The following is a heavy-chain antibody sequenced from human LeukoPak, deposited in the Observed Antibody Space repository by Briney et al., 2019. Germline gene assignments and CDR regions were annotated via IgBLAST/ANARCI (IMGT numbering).Heavy chain of an antibody. V-gene: IGHV4-59*01. D-gene: IGHD6-19*01. Sequence: SETLSLTCTVSGGSISGYYWSWIRQPPGKGLEWIGYIYYSGSTNYNPSLKSRVTISVDTSKNQFSLKLSSVTAADTAVYYCARVAVWDSSRFDYWGQGTLVTVSS. CDR2: IYYSGST. CDR3: ARVAVWDSSRFDY. J-gene: IGHJ4*02. CDR1: GGSISGYY.